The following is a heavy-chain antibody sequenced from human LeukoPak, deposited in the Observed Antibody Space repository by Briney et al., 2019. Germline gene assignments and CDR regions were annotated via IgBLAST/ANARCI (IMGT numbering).Heavy chain of an antibody. Sequence: PSETLSLTCPVSGGSLSSYYWSWIRQPPGKGGEWVGYIYYSGSPNYHPSRKSRVTISVDTSKNQSSLKQSSVAAADPAVYYCAKRMGVPNNLFDPWGQGTLVTVCS. CDR1: GGSLSSYY. V-gene: IGHV4-59*01. J-gene: IGHJ5*02. CDR2: IYYSGSP. CDR3: AKRMGVPNNLFDP. D-gene: IGHD2-2*01.